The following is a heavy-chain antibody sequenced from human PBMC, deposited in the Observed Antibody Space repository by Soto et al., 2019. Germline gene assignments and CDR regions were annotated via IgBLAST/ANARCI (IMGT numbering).Heavy chain of an antibody. CDR3: ARSGFSSFYTGTLAY. V-gene: IGHV4-4*02. CDR2: IYHSGST. Sequence: SETLSLTCDVYGGSISSSIWWSWVRQPPGKGLEWIGEIYHSGSTNYNPSLKSRVNISVDKCKKQFSLKVTSVTAADTAVYYCARSGFSSFYTGTLAYWGQATPFTVSS. D-gene: IGHD1-26*01. J-gene: IGHJ4*02. CDR1: GGSISSSIW.